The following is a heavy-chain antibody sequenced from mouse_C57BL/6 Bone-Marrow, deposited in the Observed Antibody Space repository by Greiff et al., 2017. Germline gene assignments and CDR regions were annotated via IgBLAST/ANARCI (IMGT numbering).Heavy chain of an antibody. CDR1: GYTFTSYW. J-gene: IGHJ2*01. D-gene: IGHD1-1*01. V-gene: IGHV1-7*01. Sequence: QVQLQQSGAELAKPGASVKLSCKASGYTFTSYWMHWVKQRPGQGLEWIGYISPSSGYTKYNQKFKDKSTLTADKSSSTAYMQLSSLKYGDSAVYDCGTYYGSSDWGQGTTLTVSS. CDR2: ISPSSGYT. CDR3: GTYYGSSD.